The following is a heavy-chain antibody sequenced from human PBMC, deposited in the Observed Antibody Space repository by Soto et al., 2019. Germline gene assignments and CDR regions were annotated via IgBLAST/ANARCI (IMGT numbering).Heavy chain of an antibody. CDR2: INRDRSST. J-gene: IGHJ4*01. V-gene: IGHV3-74*01. CDR1: GFTISSYW. D-gene: IGHD1-26*01. Sequence: GGPLTLSCAASGFTISSYWLPWVHQAPGKGLVWVSRINRDRSSTSYADSVKGRFTISRDNAKNMRFLQMNSLRAEDTSMYYCLKDVVYSGTCWGQGTLVTVSS. CDR3: LKDVVYSGTC.